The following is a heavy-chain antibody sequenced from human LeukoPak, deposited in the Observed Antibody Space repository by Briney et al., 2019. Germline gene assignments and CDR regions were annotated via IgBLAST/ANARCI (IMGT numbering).Heavy chain of an antibody. J-gene: IGHJ4*02. V-gene: IGHV4-59*11. D-gene: IGHD1-26*01. CDR2: IYYSGIN. Sequence: SETLSLTCTVSGGSISSHYWSWIRQFPGKGLEWIGSIYYSGINSYNPSLKSRVTLPVHTSKNQFSLRLSSVAAADTAVYYCARDQSGAYIFDYWGQGTLVTVSS. CDR3: ARDQSGAYIFDY. CDR1: GGSISSHY.